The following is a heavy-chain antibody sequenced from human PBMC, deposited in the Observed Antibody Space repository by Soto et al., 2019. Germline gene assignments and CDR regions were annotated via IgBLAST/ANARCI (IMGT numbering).Heavy chain of an antibody. V-gene: IGHV3-23*01. CDR3: AKGRTYYDFWSGFSPI. Sequence: LRLSCAASGFTFSSYAMSWVRQAPGKGLEWVSAISGSGGSTYYADSVKGRFTISRDNSKNTLYLQMNSLRAEDTAVYYCAKGRTYYDFWSGFSPIWGQGTMVTVSS. CDR2: ISGSGGST. D-gene: IGHD3-3*01. CDR1: GFTFSSYA. J-gene: IGHJ3*02.